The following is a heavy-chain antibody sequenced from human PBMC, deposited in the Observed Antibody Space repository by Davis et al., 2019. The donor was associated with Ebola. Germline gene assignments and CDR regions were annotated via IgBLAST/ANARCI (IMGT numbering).Heavy chain of an antibody. CDR1: GGSFSGYY. CDR3: ARRGYSYGWRY. D-gene: IGHD5-18*01. Sequence: MPSETLSLTCAVCGGSFSGYYWSWIRQPPGKGLEWIGEINHSGSTNYNPSLKSRVTISVDTSKNQFSLKLSSVTAADTAVYYCARRGYSYGWRYWGQGTLVTVSS. CDR2: INHSGST. V-gene: IGHV4-34*01. J-gene: IGHJ4*02.